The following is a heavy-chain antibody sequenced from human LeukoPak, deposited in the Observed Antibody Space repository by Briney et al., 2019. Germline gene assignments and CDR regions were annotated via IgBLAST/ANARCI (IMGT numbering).Heavy chain of an antibody. CDR1: GFTFSSYG. J-gene: IGHJ6*02. D-gene: IGHD3-3*01. CDR2: ISYDGSNK. Sequence: GRSLRLSCAASGFTFSSYGMHWVRQAPGKGLEWVAVISYDGSNKYYADSVKGRFTISRDNSKNTLYLQMNSLRAEDTAVYYCAKDLSPIHYYDLWSGYPPRYYYGMDIWGQGTTVTVSS. V-gene: IGHV3-30*18. CDR3: AKDLSPIHYYDLWSGYPPRYYYGMDI.